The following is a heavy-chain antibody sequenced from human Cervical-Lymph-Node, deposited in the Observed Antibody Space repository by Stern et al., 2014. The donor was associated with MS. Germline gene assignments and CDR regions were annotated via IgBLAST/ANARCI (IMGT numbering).Heavy chain of an antibody. D-gene: IGHD1-26*01. V-gene: IGHV1-69*01. CDR2: IIPVFGTP. CDR3: TRGASSAAWYRHAVDV. CDR1: GGALNTYA. J-gene: IGHJ6*02. Sequence: VQLVQSGAEVRKPGSSVKVSCTASGGALNTYAIHWVRLAPGQGLEWMGGIIPVFGTPVYAQKFKGRVTIAADESTSTDYMELSSLRSDDTAVYYCTRGASSAAWYRHAVDVWGQGTTVTVSS.